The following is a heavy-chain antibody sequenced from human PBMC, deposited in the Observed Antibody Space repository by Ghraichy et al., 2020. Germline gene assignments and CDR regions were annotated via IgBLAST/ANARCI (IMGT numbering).Heavy chain of an antibody. CDR1: GGSMSSYY. Sequence: SETLSLTCTVSGGSMSSYYWSWIRQPPGKGPEWIGSIFYSGTTNYNPSLRSRVTISLDTSKNQFSLKVTSLTPADTAVYYCASHPKSAAIDYWGPGTLVTVSS. J-gene: IGHJ4*02. V-gene: IGHV4-59*01. CDR3: ASHPKSAAIDY. CDR2: IFYSGTT.